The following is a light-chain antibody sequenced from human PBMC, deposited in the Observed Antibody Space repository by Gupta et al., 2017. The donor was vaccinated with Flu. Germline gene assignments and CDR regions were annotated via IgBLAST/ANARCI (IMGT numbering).Light chain of an antibody. CDR3: QQYGSSQP. V-gene: IGKV3-20*01. CDR1: QNVSSRF. CDR2: AAS. Sequence: PGTLSVAPGERATLSCRASQNVSSRFLAWYQQTPGQAPRLLIYAASSRATGIPDRFSGSESGTDFTLTISRLEPEYFAVYYCQQYGSSQPFGGGTKVEIK. J-gene: IGKJ4*01.